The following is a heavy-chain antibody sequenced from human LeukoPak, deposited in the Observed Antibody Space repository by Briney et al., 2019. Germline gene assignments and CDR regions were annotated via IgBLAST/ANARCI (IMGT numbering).Heavy chain of an antibody. D-gene: IGHD6-19*01. CDR2: IKQDGSEK. CDR3: ARERTYSSAWTPLDYFEY. Sequence: PGGSLRLSCAVSGFTFTTYWMSWVRQAPGKVLEWVANIKQDGSEKNYVDYVKGRFTISRDNAKNSLYLQMKSLRAGDTAVYYCARERTYSSAWTPLDYFEYWGQGTLVTVSS. V-gene: IGHV3-7*01. CDR1: GFTFTTYW. J-gene: IGHJ4*02.